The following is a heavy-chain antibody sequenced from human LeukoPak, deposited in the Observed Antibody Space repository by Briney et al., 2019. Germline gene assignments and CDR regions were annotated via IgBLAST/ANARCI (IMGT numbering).Heavy chain of an antibody. Sequence: GGSLRLSCAASGFTFSSYGMHWVRQAPGKGLEWVAVIWYDGSNKYYADSVKGRFTISRDNSKNTLYLQMNSLRAEDTAVYYCARVGYSSGWSPYDYWGQGTLVTVSS. CDR3: ARVGYSSGWSPYDY. J-gene: IGHJ4*02. D-gene: IGHD6-19*01. V-gene: IGHV3-33*01. CDR2: IWYDGSNK. CDR1: GFTFSSYG.